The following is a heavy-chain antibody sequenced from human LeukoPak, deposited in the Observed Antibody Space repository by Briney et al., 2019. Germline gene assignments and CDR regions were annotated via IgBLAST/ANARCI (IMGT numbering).Heavy chain of an antibody. V-gene: IGHV4-39*01. Sequence: SETLSLTCTVSGVSISSSNSYWGWIRQPPGKGLEWIGSIYYSGNTYYNASLKSQVSISIDTSKNQFSLKPSSVTAADTAVYYCARLPDYYSRHGAPGWGQGTLVTVSS. CDR3: ARLPDYYSRHGAPG. D-gene: IGHD3-10*01. J-gene: IGHJ4*02. CDR2: IYYSGNT. CDR1: GVSISSSNSY.